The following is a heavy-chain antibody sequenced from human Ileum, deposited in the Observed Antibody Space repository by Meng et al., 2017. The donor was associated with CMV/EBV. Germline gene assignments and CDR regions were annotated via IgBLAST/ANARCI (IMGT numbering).Heavy chain of an antibody. D-gene: IGHD2-21*01. V-gene: IGHV4-4*07. CDR1: GGSTSGYY. Sequence: QVALQESGPGRVTTPETLSCIGDVSGGSTSGYYWSWIRQPAGKGLEWLGRIYTVGHTHYNPSLESRLTMSLDTSKSQISLTLSSVTAADTAVYYCARMLAVAISGDFYYMDVWGKGTMVTVFS. CDR3: ARMLAVAISGDFYYMDV. CDR2: IYTVGHT. J-gene: IGHJ6*03.